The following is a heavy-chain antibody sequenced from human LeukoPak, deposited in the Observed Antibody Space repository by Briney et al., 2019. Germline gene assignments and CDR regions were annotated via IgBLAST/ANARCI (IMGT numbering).Heavy chain of an antibody. V-gene: IGHV3-30*18. CDR3: ANNLRYFDWSSPDDAFDI. D-gene: IGHD3-9*01. CDR1: GFTFSSYG. J-gene: IGHJ3*02. CDR2: ISYDRSNN. Sequence: PGGSLSLSCAASGFTFSSYGMHWVCQAPGKGMEREAVISYDRSNNYYADSVKGRFTISRDNTMNVLYLKMNSLRAEDTAVYYCANNLRYFDWSSPDDAFDIWGQGTMVTVSS.